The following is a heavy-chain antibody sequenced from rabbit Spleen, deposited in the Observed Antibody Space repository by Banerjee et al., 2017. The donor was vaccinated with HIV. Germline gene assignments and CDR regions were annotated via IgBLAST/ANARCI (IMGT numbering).Heavy chain of an antibody. Sequence: QEQLEVSGGGLVQPEGSLTLTCTASGFSFSSSYWIRWVRQAPGKGLEWIACIYAGSSGRIDYANWAKGRFTIPKTSSTTVTLQMTSLTAADTATYFCARGDTSDDVFRLWGPGTLVTVS. V-gene: IGHV1S45*01. CDR3: ARGDTSDDVFRL. J-gene: IGHJ4*01. CDR1: GFSFSSSYW. CDR2: IYAGSSGRI. D-gene: IGHD1-1*01.